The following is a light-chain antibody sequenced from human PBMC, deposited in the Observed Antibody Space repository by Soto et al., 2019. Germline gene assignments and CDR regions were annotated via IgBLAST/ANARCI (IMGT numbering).Light chain of an antibody. CDR2: LGS. CDR1: QSLLHSNGYNY. V-gene: IGKV2-28*01. Sequence: DIVMTQSPLSLPVTPGEPASISCRSSQSLLHSNGYNYLVGYLQKPGQSPQLLIYLGSNRASGVPDRFSGGGSGTDFTLKISSVEAEDVGVYYGMQALQTWYTFGQGTKLEIK. CDR3: MQALQTWYT. J-gene: IGKJ2*01.